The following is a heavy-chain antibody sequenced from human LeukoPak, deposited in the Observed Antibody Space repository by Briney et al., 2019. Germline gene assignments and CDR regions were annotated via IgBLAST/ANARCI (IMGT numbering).Heavy chain of an antibody. J-gene: IGHJ4*02. Sequence: GGSLRLSCAASGFTFSSCAMSWVRQAPGKGLEWVSAISGSGGSTYYADSVKGRFTISRDNSKNTLYLQMNSLRAEDTAVYYCAKGTAAGIWSYFDYWGQGTLVTVSS. CDR1: GFTFSSCA. V-gene: IGHV3-23*01. CDR2: ISGSGGST. CDR3: AKGTAAGIWSYFDY. D-gene: IGHD6-13*01.